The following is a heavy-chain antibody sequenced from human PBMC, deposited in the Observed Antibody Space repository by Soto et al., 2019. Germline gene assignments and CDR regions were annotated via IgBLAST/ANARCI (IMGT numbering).Heavy chain of an antibody. CDR1: GFTVISQT. CDR2: LTSGDSA. Sequence: PWGSLRLSCVASGFTVISQTLVWARQAPGKGLEWVSTLTSGDSAYYADSVKGRFTISRDNSKNTLYLQMNSLRAEDTAVYYCTKGARLCDFWGRGTLVTVSS. CDR3: TKGARLCDF. V-gene: IGHV3-23*01. J-gene: IGHJ4*02. D-gene: IGHD2-2*01.